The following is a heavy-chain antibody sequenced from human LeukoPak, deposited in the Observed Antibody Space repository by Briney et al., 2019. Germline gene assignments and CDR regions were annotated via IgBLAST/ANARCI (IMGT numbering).Heavy chain of an antibody. Sequence: PSETLSLTCAVYGGSFSGYYWSWIRQPPGKGLEWIGEINHSGSTNYNPSLKSRVTISVDTSKNQFSLKLSSVTAADTAVYYCARVTRRYSNYYYCYGMDVWGQGTTVTVSS. D-gene: IGHD4-11*01. CDR3: ARVTRRYSNYYYCYGMDV. V-gene: IGHV4-34*01. CDR2: INHSGST. J-gene: IGHJ6*02. CDR1: GGSFSGYY.